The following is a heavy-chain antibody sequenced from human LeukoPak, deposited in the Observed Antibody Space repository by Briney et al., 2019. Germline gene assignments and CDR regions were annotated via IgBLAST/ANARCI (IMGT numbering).Heavy chain of an antibody. J-gene: IGHJ4*02. Sequence: PGGSLRLSCAASGFSFSDYYMTWIRQAPGKGLEWVSYISSGGDTIYYADSVKGRFTISRDNAKNSLYLQMNSLRAEDTAVYYCRIAAAGIGEVDYWGQGTLVTVSS. CDR2: ISSGGDTI. V-gene: IGHV3-11*01. D-gene: IGHD6-13*01. CDR3: RIAAAGIGEVDY. CDR1: GFSFSDYY.